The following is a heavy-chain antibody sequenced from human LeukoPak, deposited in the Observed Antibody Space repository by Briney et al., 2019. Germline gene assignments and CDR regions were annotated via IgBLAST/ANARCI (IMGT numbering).Heavy chain of an antibody. D-gene: IGHD3-9*01. Sequence: SETLSLTCTVSGGSISSNYWSWIRQPPGKGLEWIGDIYYSGSTNYNPSLESRVTISVDTSKKQFSLKLSSVTAADTAVYYCARDRRDILTGYSSFDYWGQGTLVTVSS. CDR3: ARDRRDILTGYSSFDY. V-gene: IGHV4-59*01. CDR2: IYYSGST. CDR1: GGSISSNY. J-gene: IGHJ4*02.